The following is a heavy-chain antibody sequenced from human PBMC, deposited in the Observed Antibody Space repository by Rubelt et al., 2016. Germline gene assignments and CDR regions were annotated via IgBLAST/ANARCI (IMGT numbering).Heavy chain of an antibody. CDR2: ISAYNGNT. CDR3: ATVGYYGSGGPFDP. J-gene: IGHJ5*02. V-gene: IGHV1-18*01. D-gene: IGHD3-10*01. Sequence: GQGLEWMGWISAYNGNTNYAQKLQGRVTMTTDTSTSTAYMELRSLRSDDTAVYYCATVGYYGSGGPFDPWGQGTLVTVSS.